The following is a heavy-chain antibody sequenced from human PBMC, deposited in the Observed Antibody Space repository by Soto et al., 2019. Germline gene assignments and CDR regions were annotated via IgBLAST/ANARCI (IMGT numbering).Heavy chain of an antibody. J-gene: IGHJ6*02. Sequence: ASVKVSCKASGYTFTSYDINWVRQATGQGLEWMGWMNPNSGNTGYAQKFQGGVTMTRNTSISTDYMELSSLRSEDTAVYYCARGRIVVVTADGMDVWGQGTRVTVSS. V-gene: IGHV1-8*01. CDR3: ARGRIVVVTADGMDV. D-gene: IGHD2-21*02. CDR1: GYTFTSYD. CDR2: MNPNSGNT.